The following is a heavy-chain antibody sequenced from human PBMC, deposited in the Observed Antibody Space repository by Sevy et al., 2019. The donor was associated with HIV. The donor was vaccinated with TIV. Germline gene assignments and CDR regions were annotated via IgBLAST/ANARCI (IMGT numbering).Heavy chain of an antibody. CDR2: ISGSGGST. V-gene: IGHV3-23*01. J-gene: IGHJ6*02. CDR1: GFTFSSYA. Sequence: GGSLRLSCAASGFTFSSYAMSWVRQAPGKGLEWVSAISGSGGSTYYADSVKGRFTISRDNSKNTLYLQMNSLRAEDTAVYYCAKVLRFQYYYRMDVWGQGTTVTVSS. D-gene: IGHD3-3*01. CDR3: AKVLRFQYYYRMDV.